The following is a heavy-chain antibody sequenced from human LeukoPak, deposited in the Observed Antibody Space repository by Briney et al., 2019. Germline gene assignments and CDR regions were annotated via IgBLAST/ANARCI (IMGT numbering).Heavy chain of an antibody. CDR1: GDSVTSNSAS. CDR3: AREGQDYYDSSGYVPPKNWIRLDHYGMDV. Sequence: TSQTLSLTCAISGDSVTSNSASWNWIRQSPSRGLEWLGRTYYRSKWRNDYAVSVKSRITISPDTSKNQFSLQLNSVTPEDTAVYYCAREGQDYYDSSGYVPPKNWIRLDHYGMDVWGQGTTVTVSS. CDR2: TYYRSKWRN. V-gene: IGHV6-1*01. D-gene: IGHD3-22*01. J-gene: IGHJ6*02.